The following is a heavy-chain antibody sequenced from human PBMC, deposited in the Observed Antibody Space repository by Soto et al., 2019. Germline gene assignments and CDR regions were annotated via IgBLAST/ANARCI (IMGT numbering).Heavy chain of an antibody. D-gene: IGHD6-13*01. CDR2: ISSNGGST. CDR3: ARGHSSSRYSFDY. CDR1: GFTFSNYA. V-gene: IGHV3-64*02. J-gene: IGHJ4*02. Sequence: PGGSLRLSCSSSGFTFSNYAMHWVRQAPGKGLEFVSAISSNGGSTYYADSVKGRFTISRDNSKNTLFLQMGSLRAEDMAVYYCARGHSSSRYSFDYWGQGT.